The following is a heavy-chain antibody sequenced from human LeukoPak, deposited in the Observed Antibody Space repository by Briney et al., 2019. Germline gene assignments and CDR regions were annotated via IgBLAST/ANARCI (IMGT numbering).Heavy chain of an antibody. D-gene: IGHD3-10*01. Sequence: ENLSLTCAVYGGSFRGYYWSWIRQPPGKGVEWIGEINHSGSTNYNPSLKSRVTISVDTSKNQFSLKLSSVTAADTAVYYCARWSYYFDYWGQGTLVTVSS. CDR1: GGSFRGYY. CDR3: ARWSYYFDY. CDR2: INHSGST. V-gene: IGHV4-34*01. J-gene: IGHJ4*02.